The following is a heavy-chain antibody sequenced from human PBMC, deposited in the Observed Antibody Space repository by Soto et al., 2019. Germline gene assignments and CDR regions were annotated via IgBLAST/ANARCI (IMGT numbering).Heavy chain of an antibody. Sequence: ASVKVSCKASEYTVTGYYMHAVRQAPGQGLEWMGWINPNSGGTNYAQKFQGRVTMTRDTPISTAYMELSRLRSDDTAVYYCARLSGYDFWSGSLPFGYWGQGTLVTVSS. J-gene: IGHJ4*02. CDR2: INPNSGGT. CDR3: ARLSGYDFWSGSLPFGY. CDR1: EYTVTGYY. V-gene: IGHV1-2*02. D-gene: IGHD3-3*01.